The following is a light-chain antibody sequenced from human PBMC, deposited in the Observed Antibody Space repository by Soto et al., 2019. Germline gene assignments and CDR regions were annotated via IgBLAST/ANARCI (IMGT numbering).Light chain of an antibody. CDR3: QQSYSFLS. J-gene: IGKJ4*01. CDR2: GAS. Sequence: DIQMTQSPSTLSASVGDRVTLTCRTSQNINSYLSWYQQKPGKAPRLLIYGASSLQVGVPSRFIGSGSGTDFTLTITSLQPEDFATYYCQQSYSFLSFAGGTKV. V-gene: IGKV1-39*01. CDR1: QNINSY.